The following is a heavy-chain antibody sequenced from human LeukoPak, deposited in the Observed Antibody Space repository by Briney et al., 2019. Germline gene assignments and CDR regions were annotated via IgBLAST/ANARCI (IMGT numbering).Heavy chain of an antibody. V-gene: IGHV4-39*01. Sequence: SETLSLTCTVSGGSISSGSYYWGWIRQPPGKGLEWIGRIYDSGSTYYNPSLQSRATISIDTSKNQFSLKLSSVTAADTAVYYCARLNRNGATYFEYWGQGTLVTVSS. CDR3: ARLNRNGATYFEY. CDR2: IYDSGST. J-gene: IGHJ4*02. CDR1: GGSISSGSYY. D-gene: IGHD1-14*01.